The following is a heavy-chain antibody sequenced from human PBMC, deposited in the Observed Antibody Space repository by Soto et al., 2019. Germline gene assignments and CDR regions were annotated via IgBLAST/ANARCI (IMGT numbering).Heavy chain of an antibody. V-gene: IGHV1-18*04. CDR1: GYTFTSYG. J-gene: IGHJ6*02. CDR3: ARRKSPSSSGYDDYGMDV. CDR2: ISAYNGNT. D-gene: IGHD6-13*01. Sequence: ASVKVSCKASGYTFTSYGISWVRQAPGQGLEWMGWISAYNGNTNYAQKLQGRVTMTTDTSTSTAYMELRSLRSDDTAVYYCARRKSPSSSGYDDYGMDVWGQGTTVTVSS.